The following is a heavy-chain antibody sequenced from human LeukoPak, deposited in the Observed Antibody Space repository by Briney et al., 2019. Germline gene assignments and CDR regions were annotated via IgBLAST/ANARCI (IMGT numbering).Heavy chain of an antibody. J-gene: IGHJ2*01. V-gene: IGHV4-34*01. CDR1: GGSFTGYY. D-gene: IGHD3-3*01. CDR3: ARGILEYYYFDL. CDR2: IHYRGAT. Sequence: SETLSLTCAVSGGSFTGYYWSRIRQAPGKGLEWIGEIHYRGATNYKPSLRSRVTISRDTSENQFSLKLSSVTAADTAVYYCARGILEYYYFDLWGRGTLVTVSS.